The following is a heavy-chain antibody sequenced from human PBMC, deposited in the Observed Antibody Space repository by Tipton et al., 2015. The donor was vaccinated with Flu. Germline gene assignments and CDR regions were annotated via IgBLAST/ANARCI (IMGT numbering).Heavy chain of an antibody. CDR2: FDISGST. V-gene: IGHV4-61*02. Sequence: TLSLTCTVSGGSIGSGIYYWSWIRQPAGKGLEWIGRFDISGSTNYNPSLKSRVTISVEMSKNQFSLKLASVTAADTAMYYCARRDFSNYVSDPKNWFDPWGQGTLVTVSS. CDR3: ARRDFSNYVSDPKNWFDP. J-gene: IGHJ5*02. CDR1: GGSIGSGIYY. D-gene: IGHD4-11*01.